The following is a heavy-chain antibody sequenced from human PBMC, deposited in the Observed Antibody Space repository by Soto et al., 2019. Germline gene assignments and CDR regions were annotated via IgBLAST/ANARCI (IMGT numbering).Heavy chain of an antibody. CDR3: ARDTSSSWVAY. V-gene: IGHV3-48*03. D-gene: IGHD6-13*01. CDR2: ISSSGSTI. J-gene: IGHJ4*02. Sequence: GGPLRLSCAASGFTFSSYEMNWVRQAPGKGLEWVSYISSSGSTIYYADSVKGRFTISRDNAKNSLYLQMNSLRAEDTAVYYCARDTSSSWVAYWGQGTLVTVSS. CDR1: GFTFSSYE.